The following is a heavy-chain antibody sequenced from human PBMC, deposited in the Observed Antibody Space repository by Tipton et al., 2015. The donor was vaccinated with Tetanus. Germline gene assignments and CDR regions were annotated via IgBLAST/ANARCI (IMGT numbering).Heavy chain of an antibody. CDR2: IYHSGST. CDR3: AGVFVGVYAFDI. J-gene: IGHJ3*02. V-gene: IGHV4-4*02. D-gene: IGHD1-26*01. Sequence: TLSPTCAVSGGSISSSNWWSWVRQPPGKGLEWIGEIYHSGSTNYNPSLKSRVTISVDKSKNQFSLKLSSVTAADTAVYYCAGVFVGVYAFDIWGQGTMVTVSS. CDR1: GGSISSSNW.